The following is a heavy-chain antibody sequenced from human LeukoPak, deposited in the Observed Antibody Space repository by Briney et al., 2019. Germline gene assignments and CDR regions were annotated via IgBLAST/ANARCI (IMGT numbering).Heavy chain of an antibody. CDR2: ISYSGST. V-gene: IGHV4-59*01. CDR3: ARDNYGVVTKFDP. D-gene: IGHD3-16*01. J-gene: IGHJ5*02. CDR1: GGSINNYF. Sequence: SETLSLTCAVSGGSINNYFWSWIRQPPGKGLEWIGYISYSGSTNYNPSLKSRVTISVDTSKNQFSLKLNSVTTADTAVYYCARDNYGVVTKFDPWGQGALVTVSS.